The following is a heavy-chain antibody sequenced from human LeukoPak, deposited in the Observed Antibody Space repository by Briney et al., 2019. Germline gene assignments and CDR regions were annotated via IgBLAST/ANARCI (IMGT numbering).Heavy chain of an antibody. J-gene: IGHJ3*02. V-gene: IGHV4-4*07. Sequence: PSETLSLTCTVSGGSISSYYWSWIRQPAGKGLEWIGRIYTSGSTNYNPSLKSRVTMSVDTSKNQFSLKLSSVTAADTAVYYCARQDIVVEGSAFDIWGQGTMVTVSS. CDR1: GGSISSYY. CDR2: IYTSGST. D-gene: IGHD2-2*01. CDR3: ARQDIVVEGSAFDI.